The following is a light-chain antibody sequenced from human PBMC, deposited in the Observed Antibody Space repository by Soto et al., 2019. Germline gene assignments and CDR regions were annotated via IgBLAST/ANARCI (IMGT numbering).Light chain of an antibody. J-gene: IGLJ3*02. CDR1: SSDVGGYNY. CDR2: DVT. CDR3: YSYAGSYTWV. Sequence: QSVLTQPRSVSGSPGQSVTISCTGTSSDVGGYNYVSWYQQHPGKAPKLMIYDVTKRPSGVPDRFSGSKSGKTASLTISGLQAEDEADYYCYSYAGSYTWVFGGGTKLTVL. V-gene: IGLV2-11*01.